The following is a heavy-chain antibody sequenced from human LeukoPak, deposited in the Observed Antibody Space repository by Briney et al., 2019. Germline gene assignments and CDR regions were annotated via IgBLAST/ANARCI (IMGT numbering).Heavy chain of an antibody. CDR2: MNPNSGNT. V-gene: IGHV1-8*01. CDR1: GYTVTSYD. Sequence: GASVKLSCKPSGYTVTSYDINCARQASGHRLEWRGWMNPNSGNTGYAQKFQGRVTMTRNTSISTAYMELSSRRSEDTAVYYCARAAAAVGRRTYYYYYMDVWGKGTTVPISS. D-gene: IGHD6-13*01. CDR3: ARAAAAVGRRTYYYYYMDV. J-gene: IGHJ6*03.